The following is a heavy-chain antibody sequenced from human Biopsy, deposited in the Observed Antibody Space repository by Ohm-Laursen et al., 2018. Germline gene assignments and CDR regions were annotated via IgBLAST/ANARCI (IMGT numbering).Heavy chain of an antibody. D-gene: IGHD3-3*01. J-gene: IGHJ4*02. CDR1: GGPSSNYA. CDR3: AADADGYYTEFDY. V-gene: IGHV1-69*04. Sequence: SVTVSCKASGGPSSNYAFSWVRQAPGQGLEWVGRIVPILGHLNYAQRFQGRASITADKSTTYVYMELSRLTSGDTAVYYCAADADGYYTEFDYWGPGTLVTVSS. CDR2: IVPILGHL.